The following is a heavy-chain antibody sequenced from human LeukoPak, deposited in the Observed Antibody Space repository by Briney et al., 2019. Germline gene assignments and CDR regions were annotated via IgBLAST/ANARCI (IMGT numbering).Heavy chain of an antibody. V-gene: IGHV4-4*09. D-gene: IGHD4-11*01. CDR3: ARRAGSYSIYYMDV. CDR1: GGSISSYY. J-gene: IGHJ6*03. Sequence: SETLSLTCTVSGGSISSYYRSWIRQPPGKGLEWIGYIYTSGSTNYNPSLKSRGTISVDTSKNQFSLKLSSVTAADTALYYCARRAGSYSIYYMDVWGKGTTVTVSS. CDR2: IYTSGST.